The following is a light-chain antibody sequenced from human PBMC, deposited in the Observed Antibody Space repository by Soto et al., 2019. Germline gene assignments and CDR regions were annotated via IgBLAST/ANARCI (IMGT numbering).Light chain of an antibody. J-gene: IGKJ1*01. Sequence: DIPMTQSPFTLSASVGDRVTITCRASQSISSWLAWYQQKPGKAPKLLIYKASTLESGVPSNFSGSGSRTEFTLTISSLQPEDFATYYCQQYNSYPWTFGQGTKVDVK. CDR2: KAS. V-gene: IGKV1-5*03. CDR3: QQYNSYPWT. CDR1: QSISSW.